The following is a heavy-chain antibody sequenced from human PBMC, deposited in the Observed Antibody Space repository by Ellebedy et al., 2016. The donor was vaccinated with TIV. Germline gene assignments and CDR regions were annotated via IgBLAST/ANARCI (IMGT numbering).Heavy chain of an antibody. CDR1: GYIFANSW. CDR3: ARGGSGEFSYYYYGLDV. D-gene: IGHD3-10*01. J-gene: IGHJ6*02. V-gene: IGHV5-51*01. Sequence: GESLKISCQDSGYIFANSWIGWVRQMPGKGLEWMGMIYPGDSDTRYSPSFQGQVTISADKSVSTAYLQWSSLKASDTAMYYCARGGSGEFSYYYYGLDVWGQGTTVTVSS. CDR2: IYPGDSDT.